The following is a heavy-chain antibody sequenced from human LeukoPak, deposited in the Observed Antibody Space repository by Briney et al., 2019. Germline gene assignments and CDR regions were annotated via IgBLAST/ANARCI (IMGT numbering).Heavy chain of an antibody. CDR1: GDSISSGGYY. V-gene: IGHV4-31*01. CDR3: ARGLPYYGSDGLNRFDP. Sequence: SQTLSLTCTVSGDSISSGGYYWRWFRQHPGKGLEWTGYIYYSGSTYYNPGLKSLFTISVDTSKNQFSLKLSSVTAADTAVYYCARGLPYYGSDGLNRFDPCRQGPLVIVSS. CDR2: IYYSGST. D-gene: IGHD3-10*01. J-gene: IGHJ5*02.